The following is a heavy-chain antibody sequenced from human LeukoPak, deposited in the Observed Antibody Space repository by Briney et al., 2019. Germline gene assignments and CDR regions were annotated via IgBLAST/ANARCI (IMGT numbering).Heavy chain of an antibody. CDR2: ISSDDSTT. V-gene: IGHV3-74*01. CDR3: ARGHAPAPRSAMDV. Sequence: PGGSLRLSCAASGFSFSNFWTRCVRQAPGKGLGCVSHISSDDSTTTYADSVKGRFTIYRDNAENTLFLKINSMRAEDTAVYYCARGHAPAPRSAMDVWGQGTTVTVSS. CDR1: GFSFSNFW. J-gene: IGHJ6*02.